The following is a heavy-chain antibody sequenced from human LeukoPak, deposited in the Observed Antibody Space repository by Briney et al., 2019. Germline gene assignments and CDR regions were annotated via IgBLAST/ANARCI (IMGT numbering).Heavy chain of an antibody. CDR2: IYWNDDK. J-gene: IGHJ5*02. V-gene: IGHV2-5*01. CDR1: GFSLSTSGVG. D-gene: IGHD3-22*01. CDR3: AQRKPDRTYYDGSGYPVGWFDP. Sequence: SGPTLVKPTQTLTLTCTFSGFSLSTSGVGVGWIRQPPGKALEWLALIYWNDDKRYSPSLKSRLTITKDTAKNQVVLTMTNMDPVDTGTYYCAQRKPDRTYYDGSGYPVGWFDPWGQGTLVTVSS.